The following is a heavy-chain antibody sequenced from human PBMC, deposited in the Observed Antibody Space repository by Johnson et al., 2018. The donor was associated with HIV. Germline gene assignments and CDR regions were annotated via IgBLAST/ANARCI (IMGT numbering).Heavy chain of an antibody. V-gene: IGHV3-11*04. CDR2: MNTSGTTE. D-gene: IGHD6-13*01. CDR1: GFTLSDYD. CDR3: AKDSSSWYGGAFDI. J-gene: IGHJ3*02. Sequence: QVQLVESGGGLVKPGGSLRLSCAASGFTLSDYDMSWIRQASGRRLEWVSYMNTSGTTEYYGDSVKGRFTISRDNSKNTLYLQMNSLRAEDTAVYYCAKDSSSWYGGAFDIWGQGTMVTVSS.